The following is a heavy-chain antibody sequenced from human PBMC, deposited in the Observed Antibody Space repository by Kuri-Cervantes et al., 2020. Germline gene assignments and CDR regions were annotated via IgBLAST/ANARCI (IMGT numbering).Heavy chain of an antibody. D-gene: IGHD4-17*01. J-gene: IGHJ4*02. Sequence: GSLRLSCAVSGYSISSGYYWGWIRQPPGKGLEWIGSIYHSGSTYYNPSLKSRVTISVDTSKNQFSLKLSSVTAADTAVYYCARGSVYGDYVRSTSLAYWGQGTLVTVSS. V-gene: IGHV4-38-2*01. CDR1: GYSISSGYY. CDR3: ARGSVYGDYVRSTSLAY. CDR2: IYHSGST.